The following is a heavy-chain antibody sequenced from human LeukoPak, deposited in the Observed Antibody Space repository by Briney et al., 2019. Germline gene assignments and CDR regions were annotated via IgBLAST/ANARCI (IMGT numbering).Heavy chain of an antibody. CDR1: GNTFTGYY. D-gene: IGHD2-2*01. J-gene: IGHJ6*03. Sequence: ASVKVSCKASGNTFTGYYMHWVRQAPGQGLEWMGIINLSGGTTFHAQKFQDRLTMTRDTSTSTVYMELRGLRSEDTAVYYCARDRGYQVKYNYMDVWGKGTTVTIFS. CDR3: ARDRGYQVKYNYMDV. V-gene: IGHV1-46*01. CDR2: INLSGGTT.